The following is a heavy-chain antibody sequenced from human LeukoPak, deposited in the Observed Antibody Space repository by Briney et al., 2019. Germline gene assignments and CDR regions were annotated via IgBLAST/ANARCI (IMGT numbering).Heavy chain of an antibody. D-gene: IGHD1-1*01. CDR2: IYYSGST. CDR1: GGSISSYY. Sequence: SETLSLTCTVSGGSISSYYWSWIRQPPGKGLEWIGYIYYSGSTNYNPSLKSRVTISVDTSKNQFSLKLSSVTAADKAVYYCAKWNSYYYYMDVWGKGTTVTVSS. CDR3: AKWNSYYYYMDV. J-gene: IGHJ6*03. V-gene: IGHV4-59*01.